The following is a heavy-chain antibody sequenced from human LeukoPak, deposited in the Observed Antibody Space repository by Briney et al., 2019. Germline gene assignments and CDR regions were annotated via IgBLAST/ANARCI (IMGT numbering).Heavy chain of an antibody. J-gene: IGHJ3*02. CDR3: ARDGYDSSGYDAFDI. CDR2: INHSGST. D-gene: IGHD3-22*01. V-gene: IGHV4-34*01. Sequence: SETLSLTCAVYGGSFSGYYWSWIRQPPGKGLEWIGEINHSGSTNYNPSLKSRVTISVDTSKNQFSLKLSSVTAADTAVYYCARDGYDSSGYDAFDIWGQGTMVTVSS. CDR1: GGSFSGYY.